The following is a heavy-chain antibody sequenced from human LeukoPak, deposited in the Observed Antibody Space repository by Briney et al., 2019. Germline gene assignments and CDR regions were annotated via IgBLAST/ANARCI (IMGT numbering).Heavy chain of an antibody. CDR1: GFTVSSNY. D-gene: IGHD5-18*01. V-gene: IGHV3-53*01. CDR3: ARSSSSYGYGDAFDI. CDR2: IYSGGST. J-gene: IGHJ3*02. Sequence: PGGSLRLSCAASGFTVSSNYMSWVRQAPGKGLEWVSVIYSGGSTYYADPVKGRFTISRDNSKNTLYLQMNSLRAEDTAVYYCARSSSSYGYGDAFDIWGQGTMVTVSS.